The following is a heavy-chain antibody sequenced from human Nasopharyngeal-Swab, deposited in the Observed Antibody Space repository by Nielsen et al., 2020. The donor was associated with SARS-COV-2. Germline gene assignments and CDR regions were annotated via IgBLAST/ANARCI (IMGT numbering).Heavy chain of an antibody. V-gene: IGHV3-23*01. CDR2: ISGSGGST. D-gene: IGHD4-23*01. CDR1: GFTFSSYA. Sequence: GESLKISCAASGFTFSSYAMSWVRQAPGKELEWVSAISGSGGSTYYADSVKGRFTISRDNSKNTLYLQMNSLRAEDTAVYYCAKLSTTVVTPAFDYWGQGTLVTVSS. CDR3: AKLSTTVVTPAFDY. J-gene: IGHJ4*02.